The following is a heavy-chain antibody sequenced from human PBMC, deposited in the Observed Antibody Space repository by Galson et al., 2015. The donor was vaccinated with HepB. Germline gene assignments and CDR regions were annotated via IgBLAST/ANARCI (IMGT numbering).Heavy chain of an antibody. Sequence: SLRLSCAASGFRFNIYDMSWVRQAPGKGLEWVSGITNSGGRRYYAEPGKGRFTISRDNSKNTVFLQMNSLRVEDTAIYYCARGCSGGSCSVYWGQGTLVTVSS. V-gene: IGHV3-23*01. CDR2: ITNSGGRR. CDR3: ARGCSGGSCSVY. D-gene: IGHD2-15*01. CDR1: GFRFNIYD. J-gene: IGHJ4*02.